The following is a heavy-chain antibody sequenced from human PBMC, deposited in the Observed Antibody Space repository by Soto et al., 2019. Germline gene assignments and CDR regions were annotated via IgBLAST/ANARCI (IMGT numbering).Heavy chain of an antibody. CDR2: ISYDGSNK. D-gene: IGHD2-21*02. Sequence: PGGSLRLSCAASGFTFSSYAMHWVRQAPGKGLEWVAVISYDGSNKYYAESVKGRFTVSRDNSKNTLYLQMNSLRAEDTAVYYCALQHIVVVTAIRHFDYWGQGTLVTVSS. J-gene: IGHJ4*02. CDR1: GFTFSSYA. CDR3: ALQHIVVVTAIRHFDY. V-gene: IGHV3-30-3*01.